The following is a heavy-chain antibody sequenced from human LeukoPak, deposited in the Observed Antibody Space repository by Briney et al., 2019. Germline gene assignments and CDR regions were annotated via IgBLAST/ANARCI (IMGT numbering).Heavy chain of an antibody. V-gene: IGHV3-23*01. Sequence: GGSLRLACAASGVTVSSDAMSWVRQAPGEGVGWGSAISGSGGSTYYADSVKGRFTISRDSSKNTLYLQMSSLRAEDTAVYYCAKDKQQVIPRVFDYWGQGTQVTVSS. J-gene: IGHJ4*02. D-gene: IGHD6-13*01. CDR2: ISGSGGST. CDR1: GVTVSSDA. CDR3: AKDKQQVIPRVFDY.